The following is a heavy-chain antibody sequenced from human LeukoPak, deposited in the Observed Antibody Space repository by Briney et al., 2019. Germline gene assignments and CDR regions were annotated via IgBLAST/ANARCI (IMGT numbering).Heavy chain of an antibody. CDR1: GGSISSYY. D-gene: IGHD5-12*01. CDR2: IYTSGSP. Sequence: SETLSLTCTVSGGSISSYYWRWIRQPAGKGLEWIGRIYTSGSPNYNPSLKSRATMSVDTSKDQFSLKLSSVTAADTAVYYCARDSTGGPHSGYDFGGDKNDAFDIWGQGTMVTVSS. V-gene: IGHV4-4*07. J-gene: IGHJ3*02. CDR3: ARDSTGGPHSGYDFGGDKNDAFDI.